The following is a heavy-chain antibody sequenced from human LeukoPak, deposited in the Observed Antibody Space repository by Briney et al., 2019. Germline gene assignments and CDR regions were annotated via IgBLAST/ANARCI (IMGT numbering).Heavy chain of an antibody. CDR1: GYTFTSYG. CDR3: ATEDYYDSSGYSRVDI. CDR2: ITTHNGNT. D-gene: IGHD3-22*01. J-gene: IGHJ3*02. Sequence: ASVKVSCKTSGYTFTSYGLSWVRQAPGQGLEWMGWITTHNGNTNYAQRLQGRVTMTTDTSTSTAYMELRSLRSDDTAVYYCATEDYYDSSGYSRVDIWGQGTMVTVSS. V-gene: IGHV1-18*01.